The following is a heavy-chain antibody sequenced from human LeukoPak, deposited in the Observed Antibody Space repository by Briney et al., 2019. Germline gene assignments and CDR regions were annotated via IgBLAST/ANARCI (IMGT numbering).Heavy chain of an antibody. D-gene: IGHD3-10*01. Sequence: PGGSLRLSCAASGFTFSPYTMNWVRQAPGKGLEWVSSISSSSSFIYYADSVKGRFTISRDNAKNSLYLQMHSLRAEDTSVYYCARSLGGSYYGAGSSPGDWGQGTLVTVSS. CDR3: ARSLGGSYYGAGSSPGD. CDR1: GFTFSPYT. J-gene: IGHJ4*02. CDR2: ISSSSSFI. V-gene: IGHV3-21*01.